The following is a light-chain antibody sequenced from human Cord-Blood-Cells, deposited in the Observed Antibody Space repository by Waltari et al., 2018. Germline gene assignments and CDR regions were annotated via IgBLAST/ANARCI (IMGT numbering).Light chain of an antibody. CDR2: RNN. J-gene: IGLJ2*01. CDR1: SSNIGSNY. CDR3: AAWDDSLSGRV. Sequence: QSVLTQPPPASGTPGQRVTISCSGSSSNIGSNYVYWYQQLPETAPKRLIYRNNQRPSGVPDRFSGSKSGTSASLAISGLRSEDEADYYCAAWDDSLSGRVFGGGTKLTVL. V-gene: IGLV1-47*01.